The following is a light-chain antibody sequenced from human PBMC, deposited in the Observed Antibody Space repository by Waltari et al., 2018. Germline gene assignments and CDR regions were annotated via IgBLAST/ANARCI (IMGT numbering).Light chain of an antibody. CDR2: EVN. J-gene: IGLJ2*01. Sequence: QSALTPPPSASGSPGQSVTLTCTGTSSAACIYYWAPWYQQHPGQAPNLIVFEVNKWPSGVRPRFSGSKSGNTASLTISGLQPEDEADYYCSSYAGDDNFVVFGGGTKLTVL. V-gene: IGLV2-8*01. CDR1: SSAACIYYW. CDR3: SSYAGDDNFVV.